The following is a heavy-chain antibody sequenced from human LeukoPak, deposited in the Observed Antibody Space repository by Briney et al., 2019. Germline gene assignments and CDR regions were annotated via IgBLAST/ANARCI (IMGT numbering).Heavy chain of an antibody. J-gene: IGHJ4*02. CDR1: AGSVNNSNFF. D-gene: IGHD2-21*02. CDR2: VYYSGST. V-gene: IGHV4-39*01. CDR3: ARLCQVTTCAKFEY. Sequence: PSETLSLTCTVSAGSVNNSNFFWGWIRQPPGKGLTWIGSVYYSGSTLFSASFENRVAMPVDRSKNQFSLKLNSVTAADTATYYCARLCQVTTCAKFEYWGQGILVTVAS.